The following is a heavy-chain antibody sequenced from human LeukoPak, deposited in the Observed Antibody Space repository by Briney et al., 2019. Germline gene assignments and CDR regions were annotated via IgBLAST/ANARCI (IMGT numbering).Heavy chain of an antibody. D-gene: IGHD6-13*01. CDR1: GGSISSYY. V-gene: IGHV4-59*01. J-gene: IGHJ3*02. CDR2: IYYSGST. CDR3: ARGGGSSWYTAAFDI. Sequence: PSETLSLTCTVSGGSISSYYWSWIRQPPGKGLEWIGYIYYSGSTNCNPSLKSRVTISVDTSKNQFSLKLSSVTAADTAVYYCARGGGSSWYTAAFDIWGQGTMVTVSS.